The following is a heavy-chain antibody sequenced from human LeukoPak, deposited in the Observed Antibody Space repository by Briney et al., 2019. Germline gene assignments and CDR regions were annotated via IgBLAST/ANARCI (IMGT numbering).Heavy chain of an antibody. J-gene: IGHJ4*02. CDR3: ARDDCSGGSCHFDY. D-gene: IGHD2-15*01. CDR1: GGSFSSYA. CDR2: IIPIFGTA. V-gene: IGHV1-69*05. Sequence: ASVKVSCKASGGSFSSYAISWVRQAPGQGIEWMGGIIPIFGTANYAQKFQGRVTITTYESTSTAYMELSILRSEDTALYYCARDDCSGGSCHFDYWGQGTLVTVSS.